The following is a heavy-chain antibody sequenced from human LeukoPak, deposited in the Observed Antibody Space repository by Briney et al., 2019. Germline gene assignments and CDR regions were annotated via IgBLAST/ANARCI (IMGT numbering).Heavy chain of an antibody. J-gene: IGHJ4*02. CDR1: GYTFTSYA. Sequence: ASVKVSCKASGYTFTSYAMNWVRQAPGKGLEWMGGFDPEDGETIYAQKFQGRVTMTEDTSTDTAYMELSSLRSEDTAVYYCATVGATKDSSGYSGFDYWGQGTLVTVSS. D-gene: IGHD3-22*01. V-gene: IGHV1-24*01. CDR3: ATVGATKDSSGYSGFDY. CDR2: FDPEDGET.